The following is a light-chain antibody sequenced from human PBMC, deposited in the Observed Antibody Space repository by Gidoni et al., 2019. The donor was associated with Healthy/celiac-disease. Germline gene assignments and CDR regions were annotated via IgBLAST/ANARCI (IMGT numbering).Light chain of an antibody. J-gene: IGKJ4*01. V-gene: IGKV1-39*01. CDR2: AAS. Sequence: DTQMTQSPSSLSASVADRVTITCRASQSISSYLNWYQQKPGKAPKLLIYAASSVQSGVPSRFSGSRSVTDFTLTINSLQPEDFATYYCQQSYSTPRTFGGGTKVEIK. CDR3: QQSYSTPRT. CDR1: QSISSY.